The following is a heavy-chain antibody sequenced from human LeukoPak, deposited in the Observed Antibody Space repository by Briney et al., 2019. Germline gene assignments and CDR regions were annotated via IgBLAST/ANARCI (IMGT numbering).Heavy chain of an antibody. D-gene: IGHD3-22*01. CDR2: ISYDGSNK. J-gene: IGHJ4*02. CDR3: AKDTVLRRYYYDSSGYPDY. V-gene: IGHV3-30*18. CDR1: GFTFSSYG. Sequence: GGSLRLSCAASGFTFSSYGMHWVRQAPGKGLEWVAVISYDGSNKYYADSVKGRFTISRDNSKNTLYMQMNSLRAEDTAVYYCAKDTVLRRYYYDSSGYPDYWGQGTLVTVSS.